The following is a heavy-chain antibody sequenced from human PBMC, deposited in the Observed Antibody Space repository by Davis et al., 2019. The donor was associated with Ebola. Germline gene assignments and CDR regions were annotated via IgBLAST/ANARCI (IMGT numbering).Heavy chain of an antibody. Sequence: ASVKVSSKASGYTFTNYGLTWVRQAPGQGLEWVGWISTTNGITNYAQKIQGRVTMTTDTSTSTVYMELRSLRSDDTAVYYCARGGGSTQSGIDYWGQGTLVTVSS. CDR3: ARGGGSTQSGIDY. V-gene: IGHV1-18*01. CDR1: GYTFTNYG. CDR2: ISTTNGIT. D-gene: IGHD3-10*01. J-gene: IGHJ4*02.